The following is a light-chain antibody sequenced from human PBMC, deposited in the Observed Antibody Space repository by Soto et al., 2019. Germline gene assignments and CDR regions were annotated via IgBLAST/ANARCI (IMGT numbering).Light chain of an antibody. CDR3: QQANSFPIT. J-gene: IGKJ5*01. CDR1: QGITNR. CDR2: EAS. Sequence: DVQVTQSPSSLSASVGDRVTITCRASQGITNRLAWYQQKPGKAPKLLIYEASSLQSGVPSRISGSGSGTDFTLTISSLQPEDFATYYCQQANSFPITFGQGTRLEIK. V-gene: IGKV1-12*01.